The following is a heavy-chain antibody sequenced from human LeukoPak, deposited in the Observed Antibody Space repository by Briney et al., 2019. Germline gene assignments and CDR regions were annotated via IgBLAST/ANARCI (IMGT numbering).Heavy chain of an antibody. CDR2: TYHSGST. CDR3: ARVYYYDRTGVWWEAFDI. J-gene: IGHJ3*02. V-gene: IGHV4-39*07. Sequence: PSETLSLTCTVSGGSISSSSYYWGWIRQPPGKGLEWIGSTYHSGSTYYNPSLKSRVTISVDTSKNQFSLKLSPVTAADTAVYYCARVYYYDRTGVWWEAFDIWGQGTMVTVSS. D-gene: IGHD3-22*01. CDR1: GGSISSSSYY.